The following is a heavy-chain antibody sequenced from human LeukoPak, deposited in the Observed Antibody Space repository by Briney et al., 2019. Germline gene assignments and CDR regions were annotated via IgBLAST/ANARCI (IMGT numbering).Heavy chain of an antibody. CDR3: AKARESEMVTEFDY. Sequence: GGSLRLSCAASGFTFSSYAMHWVRQAPGKGLEWVAVISYDGSNKYYADSVKGRFTISRDNSKNTLYLQMNSLRAEDTAVYYCAKARESEMVTEFDYWGQGTLVTVSS. CDR1: GFTFSSYA. J-gene: IGHJ4*02. CDR2: ISYDGSNK. V-gene: IGHV3-30-3*01. D-gene: IGHD2-21*02.